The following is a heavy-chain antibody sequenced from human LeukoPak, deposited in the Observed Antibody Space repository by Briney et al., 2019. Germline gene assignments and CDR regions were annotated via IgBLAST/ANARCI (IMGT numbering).Heavy chain of an antibody. CDR1: GGSISSGDYF. D-gene: IGHD3-3*01. Sequence: SETLSLTCSVSGGSISSGDYFWTWIRQPPGKGQEYIGYIYYSGTTYYNPSLKSRITMSVDMSANQFSLRLTSVSAADTAVYYCTRAYWIGFHFDSWGQGILVSVSS. J-gene: IGHJ4*02. CDR3: TRAYWIGFHFDS. V-gene: IGHV4-30-4*01. CDR2: IYYSGTT.